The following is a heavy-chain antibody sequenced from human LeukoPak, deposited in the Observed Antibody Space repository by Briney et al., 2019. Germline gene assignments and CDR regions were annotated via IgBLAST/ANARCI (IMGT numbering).Heavy chain of an antibody. V-gene: IGHV1-46*01. CDR3: ASSDPEHTPVGAFDI. J-gene: IGHJ3*02. Sequence: ASVKVSCKASGYTFTSYYMHWVRQAPGQGLEWMGIINPSGGSTSYAQKFQGRVIMTRDMSTSTVYMELSSLRSEDTAVYYCASSDPEHTPVGAFDIWGQGTMVTVSS. CDR2: INPSGGST. D-gene: IGHD1-14*01. CDR1: GYTFTSYY.